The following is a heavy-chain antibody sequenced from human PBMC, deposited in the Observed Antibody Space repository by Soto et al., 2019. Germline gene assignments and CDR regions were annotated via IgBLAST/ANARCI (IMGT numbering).Heavy chain of an antibody. CDR1: GGSFSGYY. V-gene: IGHV4-34*01. J-gene: IGHJ4*02. Sequence: SETLSLTCAVYGGSFSGYYWSWIRQPPGKGLEWIGEINHSGSTNYNPSLKSRVTISVDTSKNQFSLKLSSVTAADTAVYYCARGRRFYYYDSSGAPLAYWGQGTLVTVSS. CDR3: ARGRRFYYYDSSGAPLAY. CDR2: INHSGST. D-gene: IGHD3-22*01.